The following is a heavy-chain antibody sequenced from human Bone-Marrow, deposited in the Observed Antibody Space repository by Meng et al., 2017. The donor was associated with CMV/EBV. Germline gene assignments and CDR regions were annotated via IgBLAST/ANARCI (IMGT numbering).Heavy chain of an antibody. J-gene: IGHJ6*02. CDR2: IKSKTDGGTT. Sequence: GASLELPWSPSGFTFSNAWMSWVRQAPGKGLEWVGRIKSKTDGGTTDYAAPAKGRFTISRDDSKNTLYLQMNSLKTEDTAVYYCTTDALNYGVYGMDVWGQGTTVTVSS. CDR1: GFTFSNAW. CDR3: TTDALNYGVYGMDV. V-gene: IGHV3-15*01. D-gene: IGHD3-16*01.